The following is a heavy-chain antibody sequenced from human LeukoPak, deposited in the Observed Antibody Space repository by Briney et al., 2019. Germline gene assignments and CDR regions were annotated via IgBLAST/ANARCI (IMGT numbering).Heavy chain of an antibody. Sequence: ASVKVSCTASGYTFTSYDINWVRQATGQGPEWMGWMNPNSGNTGYAQKFQGRVTMTRSTSMSTAYMELSSLRSEDTAVYYCARGPPNWGYDYWGQGTLVTVSS. V-gene: IGHV1-8*01. D-gene: IGHD7-27*01. J-gene: IGHJ4*02. CDR2: MNPNSGNT. CDR1: GYTFTSYD. CDR3: ARGPPNWGYDY.